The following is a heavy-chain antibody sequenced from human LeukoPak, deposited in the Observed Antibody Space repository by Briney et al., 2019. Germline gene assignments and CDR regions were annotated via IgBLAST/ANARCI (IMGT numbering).Heavy chain of an antibody. V-gene: IGHV3-21*01. D-gene: IGHD3-22*01. J-gene: IGHJ3*02. CDR3: AREHHYDSSGYYYDAFDI. Sequence: GGSLRLSCAASGFTFSSYSMNWVRQAPGKGLEWVSSISSSSSYIYYADSVKGRFTISRDNAKNSLYLQMNSLRAEDTAVYYCAREHHYDSSGYYYDAFDIWGQGTMVTVSS. CDR2: ISSSSSYI. CDR1: GFTFSSYS.